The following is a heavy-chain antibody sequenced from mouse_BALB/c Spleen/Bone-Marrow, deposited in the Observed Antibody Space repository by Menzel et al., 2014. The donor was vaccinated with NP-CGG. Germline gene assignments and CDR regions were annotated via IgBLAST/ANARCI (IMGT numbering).Heavy chain of an antibody. D-gene: IGHD4-1*01. CDR1: GYTFTNYT. J-gene: IGHJ3*01. Sequence: VQLQQSGAELARPGASVKMSCKASGYTFTNYTMHWIRQRPGQGLEWIGYIVPSSDYTNYNQNFKDKATLTADKSSSTAYMQLISLTAGDFAVYSGAREVRTDAWFAYWGQGTLVTVSA. CDR3: AREVRTDAWFAY. CDR2: IVPSSDYT. V-gene: IGHV1-4*01.